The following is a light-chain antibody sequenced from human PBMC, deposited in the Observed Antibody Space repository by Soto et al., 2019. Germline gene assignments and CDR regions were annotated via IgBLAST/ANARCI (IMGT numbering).Light chain of an antibody. J-gene: IGKJ1*01. CDR2: GAS. Sequence: EIVLTQSPDTLSVSPGERVTLSCRASQSVSGNNLGWHQQPARPAPRLLIFGASSRAGGTPDMFSGSGSGTDFTLTINRVAPGDFVVYYCQQSGGSPGTFGQGTKVDIK. CDR3: QQSGGSPGT. V-gene: IGKV3-20*01. CDR1: QSVSGNN.